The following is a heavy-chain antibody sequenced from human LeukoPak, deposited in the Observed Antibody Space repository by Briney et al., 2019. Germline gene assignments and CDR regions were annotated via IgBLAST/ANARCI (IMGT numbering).Heavy chain of an antibody. Sequence: SETLSLTCTVSGGSISSYYWSWIRQPPGKGLEWIGYIYYSGGTNYNPSLKSRVTISVDTSKNLFSLKLTSVTAADTAVYYCARGYYYDSSGSGGYWGQGTLVTVSS. CDR1: GGSISSYY. CDR3: ARGYYYDSSGSGGY. V-gene: IGHV4-59*01. D-gene: IGHD3-22*01. J-gene: IGHJ4*02. CDR2: IYYSGGT.